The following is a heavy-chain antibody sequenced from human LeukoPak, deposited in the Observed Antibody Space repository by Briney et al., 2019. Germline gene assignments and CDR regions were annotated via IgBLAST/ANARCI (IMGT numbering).Heavy chain of an antibody. CDR2: MNPNSGNT. CDR3: ASRTSSGWHYYFDY. V-gene: IGHV1-8*01. J-gene: IGHJ4*02. CDR1: GYTFTSYD. D-gene: IGHD6-19*01. Sequence: VSVKVSCKASGYTFTSYDINWVRQATGQGLEWMGWMNPNSGNTGYAQKFQGRVTMTRNTSISTAYMELSSLRSEDTAVYYCASRTSSGWHYYFDYWGQGTLVTVSS.